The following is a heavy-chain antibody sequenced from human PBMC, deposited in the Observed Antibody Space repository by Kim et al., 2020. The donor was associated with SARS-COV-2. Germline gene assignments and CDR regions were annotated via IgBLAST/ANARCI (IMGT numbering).Heavy chain of an antibody. CDR1: GYTFTSYG. CDR3: ARDGDESGYDLGSDY. Sequence: ASVKVSCKASGYTFTSYGISWVRQAPGQGLEWMGWISAYNGNTNYAQKLQGRVTMTTDTSTSTAYMELRSLRSDDTAVYYCARDGDESGYDLGSDYWGQGTLVTVSS. D-gene: IGHD5-12*01. J-gene: IGHJ4*02. V-gene: IGHV1-18*01. CDR2: ISAYNGNT.